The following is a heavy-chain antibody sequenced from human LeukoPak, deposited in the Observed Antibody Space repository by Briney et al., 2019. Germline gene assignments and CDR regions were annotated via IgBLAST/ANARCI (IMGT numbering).Heavy chain of an antibody. CDR3: ASTSEDSSSWTFDY. D-gene: IGHD6-13*01. CDR1: GGSISSGGYY. CDR2: IHYSGST. Sequence: SETLSLTCTVSGGSISSGGYYWSWIRQHPGKGLEWIGYIHYSGSTYYNPSLKSRVTISVDTSKNQFSLKLSSVTAADTAVYYCASTSEDSSSWTFDYWGQGTLVTVSS. J-gene: IGHJ4*02. V-gene: IGHV4-31*03.